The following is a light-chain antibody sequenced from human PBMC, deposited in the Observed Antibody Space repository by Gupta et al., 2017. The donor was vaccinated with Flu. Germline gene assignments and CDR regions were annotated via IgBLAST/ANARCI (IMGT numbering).Light chain of an antibody. J-gene: IGLJ3*02. CDR1: KLYYKY. Sequence: SYDVIQLPSVSVSPGQTVSITCSGDKLYYKYVCWYQHKPGQSPVLVIYEDKKRPLGIPERFSGSNSGNTATLTISGTQAMDEADYYCQAWDGSTGVFGGGTRLTVL. CDR3: QAWDGSTGV. V-gene: IGLV3-1*01. CDR2: EDK.